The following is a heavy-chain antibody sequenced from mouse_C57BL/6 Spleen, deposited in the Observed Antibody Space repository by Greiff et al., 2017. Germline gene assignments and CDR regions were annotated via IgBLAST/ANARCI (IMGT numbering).Heavy chain of an antibody. CDR3: ARYDWNYAMDY. D-gene: IGHD2-13*01. CDR1: GYTFTSYW. J-gene: IGHJ4*01. V-gene: IGHV1-59*01. CDR2: IDPSDSYT. Sequence: VQLQQPGAELVRPGTSVKLSCKASGYTFTSYWMHWVKQRPGQGLEWIGVIDPSDSYTNYNQKFKGKATLTVDTSSSTAYMQLSSLTSEDSAVYYCARYDWNYAMDYWGQGTSVTVSS.